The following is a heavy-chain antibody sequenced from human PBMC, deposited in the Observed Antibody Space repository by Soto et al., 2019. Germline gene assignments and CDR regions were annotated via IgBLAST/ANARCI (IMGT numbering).Heavy chain of an antibody. J-gene: IGHJ3*02. CDR3: AKGILQDGTPSDAFDI. CDR2: ISGSGGST. D-gene: IGHD1-1*01. Sequence: PGGSLRLSCAASGSTFSSYAMSWVRQAPGKGLEWVSAISGSGGSTYYADSVKGRFTISRDNSKNTLYLQMNSLRAEDTAVYYCAKGILQDGTPSDAFDIWGQGTMVTVSS. CDR1: GSTFSSYA. V-gene: IGHV3-23*01.